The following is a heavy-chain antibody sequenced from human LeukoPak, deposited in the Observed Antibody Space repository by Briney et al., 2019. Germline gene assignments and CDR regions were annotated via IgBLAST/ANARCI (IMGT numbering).Heavy chain of an antibody. D-gene: IGHD6-13*01. CDR2: ISGSGGST. Sequence: GGSLRLSCAASGFTFSSYAMSWVRPAPGKGLDWVSAISGSGGSTYYADSVKGRFTISRDNSKNTLYLQMNSLRAEDTAVYYCAKAGSSRSDAFDIWGQGTMVTVSS. CDR1: GFTFSSYA. CDR3: AKAGSSRSDAFDI. J-gene: IGHJ3*02. V-gene: IGHV3-23*01.